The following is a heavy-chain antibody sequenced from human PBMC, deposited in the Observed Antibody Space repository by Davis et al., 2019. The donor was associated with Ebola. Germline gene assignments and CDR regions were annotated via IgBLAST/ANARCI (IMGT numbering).Heavy chain of an antibody. CDR2: IRSKANSYAT. CDR3: TMNIPAAMGGMDV. CDR1: GFTFSGSA. Sequence: AGSLRLSCAASGFTFSGSAMHWVRQASGKGLEWVGRIRSKANSYATAYAASVKGRFTISRDDSKNTAYPQMNSLKTEDTAVYYCTMNIPAAMGGMDVWGQGTTVTVSS. V-gene: IGHV3-73*01. D-gene: IGHD2-2*01. J-gene: IGHJ6*02.